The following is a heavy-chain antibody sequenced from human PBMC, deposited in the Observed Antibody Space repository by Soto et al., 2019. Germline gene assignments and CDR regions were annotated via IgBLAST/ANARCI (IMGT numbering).Heavy chain of an antibody. Sequence: PGGSLRLSCAASGFSFSSYAMSWVRQAPGKGLEWVSAIDGSAGSTYYADSVKGRFTISRDNFKDKLYLQMNSLRAEDTAIYYCAKDETYYYGSGTPTFFDYWGQGARVTVSS. D-gene: IGHD3-10*01. V-gene: IGHV3-23*01. J-gene: IGHJ4*02. CDR1: GFSFSSYA. CDR3: AKDETYYYGSGTPTFFDY. CDR2: IDGSAGST.